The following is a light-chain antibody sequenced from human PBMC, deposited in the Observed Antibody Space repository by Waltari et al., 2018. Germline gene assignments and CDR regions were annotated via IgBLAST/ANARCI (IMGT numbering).Light chain of an antibody. V-gene: IGLV2-8*01. CDR3: SSYGGSNNLV. CDR1: SSDIGGYTF. Sequence: QSALTQPPSASGSPGQSVTISCTGTSSDIGGYTFVSWYQQHPGKAPKLMLYEVSQRPSGVPDRFSGSKSGNTASLTVSGLQAEDEADYYCSSYGGSNNLVFGGGTKLTVL. J-gene: IGLJ2*01. CDR2: EVS.